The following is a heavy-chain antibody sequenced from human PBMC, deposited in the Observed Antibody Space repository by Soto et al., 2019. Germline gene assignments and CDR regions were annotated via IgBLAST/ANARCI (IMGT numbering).Heavy chain of an antibody. J-gene: IGHJ6*02. V-gene: IGHV3-23*01. CDR3: AKVASYYYYYGMDV. Sequence: EVQLLESGGGLVQPGGSLRLSCAASGFTFSSYVMTWVRQAPGKGLEWVSAISGRGGDTYYADSVKGRFTISRDNSKNTLYLQMNSLRAEDTAVYYCAKVASYYYYYGMDVWGQGTTVTVSS. CDR2: ISGRGGDT. CDR1: GFTFSSYV.